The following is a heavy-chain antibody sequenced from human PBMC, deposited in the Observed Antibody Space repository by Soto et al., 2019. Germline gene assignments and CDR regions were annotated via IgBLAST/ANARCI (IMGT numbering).Heavy chain of an antibody. J-gene: IGHJ4*02. CDR2: INPNAVIT. D-gene: IGHD5-18*01. CDR1: GYTFTHYY. Sequence: ASVKVSCKASGYTFTHYYIHWVRQAPGQGLEWMGIINPNAVITTYAQKFRAGFSMTRDTSTSTVYLEMSSLRSEDSAVYYCATSVNSAMAFDYWGQGTLVTVSS. CDR3: ATSVNSAMAFDY. V-gene: IGHV1-46*01.